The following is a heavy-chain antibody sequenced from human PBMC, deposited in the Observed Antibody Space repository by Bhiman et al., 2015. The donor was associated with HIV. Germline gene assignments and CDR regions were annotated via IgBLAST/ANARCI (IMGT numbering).Heavy chain of an antibody. CDR1: GFTFSIYS. Sequence: EVQLVESGGGLVKPGGSLRLSCAASGFTFSIYSMNWVRQAPGKGLEWVSSISSSSSYIYYAASVKGRFTISRDNAKNSLYLQMNSLRAEDTAVYYCARASYYYDDSGSYYFDYWGQGTLVTVSS. J-gene: IGHJ4*02. CDR2: ISSSSSYI. CDR3: ARASYYYDDSGSYYFDY. V-gene: IGHV3-21*01. D-gene: IGHD3-22*01.